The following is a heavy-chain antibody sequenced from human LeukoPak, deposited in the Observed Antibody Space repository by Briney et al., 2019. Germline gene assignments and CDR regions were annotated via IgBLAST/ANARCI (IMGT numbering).Heavy chain of an antibody. CDR2: INPNSGGT. D-gene: IGHD6-19*01. V-gene: IGHV1-2*04. CDR3: ARGPWLVRGNLPTYYYGMDV. Sequence: ASVTVSCKASGYTFTGYYMHWVRQAPGQGLGWMGWINPNSGGTNYAQKFQGWVTMTRDTSISTAYMELSRLRSDDTAVYYCARGPWLVRGNLPTYYYGMDVWGQGTTVTVSS. J-gene: IGHJ6*02. CDR1: GYTFTGYY.